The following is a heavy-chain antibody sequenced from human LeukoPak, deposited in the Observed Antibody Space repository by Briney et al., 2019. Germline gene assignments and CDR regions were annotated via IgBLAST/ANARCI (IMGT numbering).Heavy chain of an antibody. CDR2: ISSSSRNR. CDR3: VRDFNTVTTAYLQH. J-gene: IGHJ1*01. V-gene: IGHV3-21*01. D-gene: IGHD4-17*01. CDR1: GFTFSTYS. Sequence: GGSLRLSCVASGFTFSTYSMNWVRQAPGKGLEWVSSISSSSRNRYYADSVKGRFTISRDDAKNSVYLQMNSLRAEETAVYYCVRDFNTVTTAYLQHWGQGTLDTVSS.